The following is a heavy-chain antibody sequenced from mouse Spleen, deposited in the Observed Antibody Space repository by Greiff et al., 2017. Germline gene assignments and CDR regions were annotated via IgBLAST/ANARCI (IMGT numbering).Heavy chain of an antibody. Sequence: QVQLKESGAELVRPGASVTLSCKASGYTFTDYEMHWVKQTPVHGLEWIGAIDPETGGTAYNQKFKGKAILTADKSSSTAYMELRSLTSEDSAVYYCTRSALGPTDYWGQGTTLTVSS. CDR2: IDPETGGT. CDR1: GYTFTDYE. J-gene: IGHJ2*01. D-gene: IGHD4-1*01. V-gene: IGHV1-15*01. CDR3: TRSALGPTDY.